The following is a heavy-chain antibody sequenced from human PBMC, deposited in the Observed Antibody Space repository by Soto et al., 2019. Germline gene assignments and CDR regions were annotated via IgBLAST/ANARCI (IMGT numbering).Heavy chain of an antibody. CDR2: ISGSGGST. CDR3: AKVMEVVVVPAAIYYYYGMDV. Sequence: GGSLRLSCAASGFTFSSYAMSWVRQAPGKGLEWVSAISGSGGSTYYADSVKGRFTISRDNSKNTLYLQMNSLRAEDTAVYYCAKVMEVVVVPAAIYYYYGMDVWGQGTTVTVSS. D-gene: IGHD2-2*02. V-gene: IGHV3-23*01. CDR1: GFTFSSYA. J-gene: IGHJ6*02.